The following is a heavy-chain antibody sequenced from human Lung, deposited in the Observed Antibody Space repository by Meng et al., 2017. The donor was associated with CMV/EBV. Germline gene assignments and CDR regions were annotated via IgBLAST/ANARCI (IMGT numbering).Heavy chain of an antibody. J-gene: IGHJ2*01. D-gene: IGHD7-27*01. CDR2: IYYSGST. CDR3: ASPLGILGIVDL. CDR1: GGSFSSSSYY. Sequence: GPGRGKPSEHLSLTCTVSGGSFSSSSYYWGWIRQPPGKGLEWIGSIYYSGSTYYNPSLKSRVTISVDTSKNQFSLKLSSVTAADTAVYYCASPLGILGIVDLWGRGTLVTVSS. V-gene: IGHV4-39*01.